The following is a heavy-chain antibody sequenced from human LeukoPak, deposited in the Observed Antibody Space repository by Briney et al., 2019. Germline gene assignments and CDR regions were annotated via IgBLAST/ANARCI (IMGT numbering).Heavy chain of an antibody. Sequence: SVKVSCKASGGTLISYAISWVRQAPGQGLEWMGGIIPIFGTANYAQRFQGRVTITADESTSTAYMELSSLRSEDTAVYYCARSSSSSYYYYGMDVWGQGTTVTVSS. J-gene: IGHJ6*02. CDR1: GGTLISYA. CDR3: ARSSSSSYYYYGMDV. V-gene: IGHV1-69*01. D-gene: IGHD6-6*01. CDR2: IIPIFGTA.